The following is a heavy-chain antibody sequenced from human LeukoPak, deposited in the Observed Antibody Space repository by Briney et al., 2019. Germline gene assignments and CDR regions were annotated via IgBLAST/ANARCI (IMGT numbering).Heavy chain of an antibody. CDR3: ARDRRDYASSGYDTIFDY. J-gene: IGHJ4*02. Sequence: ASLKVSCKASGYTFTSYGIGSVRRAPGQGLEWMGWISAYNGNTNYAQKLQGRVTMPTDTSTRTAYMELSSLRSDDTAVYYCARDRRDYASSGYDTIFDYWGQGTLVTVSS. CDR1: GYTFTSYG. D-gene: IGHD3-22*01. V-gene: IGHV1-18*01. CDR2: ISAYNGNT.